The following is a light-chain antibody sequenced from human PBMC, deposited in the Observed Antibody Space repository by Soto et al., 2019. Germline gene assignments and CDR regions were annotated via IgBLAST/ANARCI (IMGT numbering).Light chain of an antibody. CDR1: QSLHSDGRTF. CDR3: MQGMEIPIT. CDR2: EVS. Sequence: DIVMTQSPLSLSVTPGQTASISCKSSQSLHSDGRTFLYWYMQKAGQPPQVPISEVSDRFSGVPERFSGSGSGTDFTLKISRVEAEDAGIYYCMQGMEIPITFGQGTRLEIK. J-gene: IGKJ5*01. V-gene: IGKV2D-29*01.